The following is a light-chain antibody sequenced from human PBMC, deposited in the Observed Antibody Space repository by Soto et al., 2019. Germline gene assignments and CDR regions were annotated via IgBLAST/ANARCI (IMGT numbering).Light chain of an antibody. CDR2: RNN. J-gene: IGLJ3*02. CDR1: SSNIGTNY. CDR3: TTRDDSLSGPV. V-gene: IGLV1-47*01. Sequence: QSVLTQPPSASGTPGQRVTISCSGSSSNIGTNYICWYQHLPGTAPKLLIYRNNQRPSGVPDRFSGSKSGTSASLAISGLRSEDEADYYCTTRDDSLSGPVFGGGTKVTVL.